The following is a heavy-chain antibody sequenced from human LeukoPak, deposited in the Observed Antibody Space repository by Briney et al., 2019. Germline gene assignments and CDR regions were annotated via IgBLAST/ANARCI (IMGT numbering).Heavy chain of an antibody. V-gene: IGHV4-39*07. D-gene: IGHD2-15*01. CDR2: IYYSGST. CDR3: ASGGYCGDTNCYPNWFDP. J-gene: IGHJ5*02. Sequence: SETLSLTCTVSGGSLSSSSYYWGWIRQPPGTGLEWIGSIYYSGSTYYNPSLKSRVTISVDTSKSQFSLRLSSVTAADTAVYYCASGGYCGDTNCYPNWFDPWGQGTLVTVSS. CDR1: GGSLSSSSYY.